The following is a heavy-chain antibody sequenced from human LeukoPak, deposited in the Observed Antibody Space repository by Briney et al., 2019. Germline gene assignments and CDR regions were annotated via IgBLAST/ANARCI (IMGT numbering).Heavy chain of an antibody. V-gene: IGHV4-30-4*01. CDR3: ARESFGTGAFDY. J-gene: IGHJ4*02. Sequence: TSETLSLTCTVSGGSISSGDYYWSWIRQPPGKGLEWMGYIYYSGSTYHNPSLKSRLTISVDTSKNQFSLKLSSVTAADTAVYYCARESFGTGAFDYWGQGTLVTVSS. CDR2: IYYSGST. CDR1: GGSISSGDYY. D-gene: IGHD3/OR15-3a*01.